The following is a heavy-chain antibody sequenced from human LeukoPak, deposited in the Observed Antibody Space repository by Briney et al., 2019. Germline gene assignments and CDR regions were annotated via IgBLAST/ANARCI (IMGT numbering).Heavy chain of an antibody. D-gene: IGHD6-13*01. CDR2: MDTDGSII. CDR1: GFTFSSHW. Sequence: PGGSLRLSCVASGFTFSSHWMHWVRQAPGKGLVWVSQMDTDGSIIGYADSVKGRFTISRDNAKNTLYLQMDSLRVEDTAVYYCGRGLTVAGGTHYWGQGTLVTVSS. V-gene: IGHV3-74*01. J-gene: IGHJ4*02. CDR3: GRGLTVAGGTHY.